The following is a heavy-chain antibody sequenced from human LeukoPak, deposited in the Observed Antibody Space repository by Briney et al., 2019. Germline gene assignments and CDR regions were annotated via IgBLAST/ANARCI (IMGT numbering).Heavy chain of an antibody. CDR2: FFQSEKS. Sequence: SETLSLTCGIAGHSTSRGYYWAWFRQSPGKGLEWIATFFQSEKSFYNASLKSRVIMSLDTSKSQFSLNLTSVTAEDTAVYYCARVLPVPYLLDSWGQGTHVTVSS. J-gene: IGHJ4*02. V-gene: IGHV4-38-2*01. D-gene: IGHD2/OR15-2a*01. CDR1: GHSTSRGYY. CDR3: ARVLPVPYLLDS.